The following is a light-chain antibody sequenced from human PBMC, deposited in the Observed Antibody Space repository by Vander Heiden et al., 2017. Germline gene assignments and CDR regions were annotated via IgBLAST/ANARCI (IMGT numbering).Light chain of an antibody. V-gene: IGLV2-14*03. Sequence: QSALTQPAAVSGSPGQSITISCTGTSSAVGGYNYVAWYQQPPDTAPKLIIYDVSNRPSGVSDRFSGAKSGNTASLTISGLQADDEADYYCTSFTSRHTYVFGTGTKVTVL. CDR3: TSFTSRHTYV. J-gene: IGLJ1*01. CDR1: SSAVGGYNY. CDR2: DVS.